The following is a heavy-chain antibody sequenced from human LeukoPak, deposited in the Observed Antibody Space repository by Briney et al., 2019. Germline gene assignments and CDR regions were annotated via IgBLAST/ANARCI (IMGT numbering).Heavy chain of an antibody. Sequence: SETLSLTCAVYGGSFSGYYWSWIRQPPGKGLEWIGEINHSGSTNYNPSLKSRVTISVDTSKNQFSLKLSSVTAADTAVYYCASRACSSTSCYAERHFDYWGQGTLVTVSS. CDR1: GGSFSGYY. CDR3: ASRACSSTSCYAERHFDY. J-gene: IGHJ4*02. CDR2: INHSGST. D-gene: IGHD2-2*01. V-gene: IGHV4-34*01.